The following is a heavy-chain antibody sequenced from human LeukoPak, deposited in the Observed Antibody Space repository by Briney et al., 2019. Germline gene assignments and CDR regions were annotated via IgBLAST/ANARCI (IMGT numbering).Heavy chain of an antibody. CDR1: GFTVSTYW. V-gene: IGHV3-7*05. J-gene: IGHJ4*02. Sequence: PGRSLRLSCAASGFTVSTYWMSWVRQAPGKRLEGVANIKHEGSQKYYVDSVKGGFTSSRDNAKNSLYLQLHSLRAEDTAVYYCARDGFVWASGIDYGWFDYWGQGTLVTVSS. D-gene: IGHD4-17*01. CDR2: IKHEGSQK. CDR3: ARDGFVWASGIDYGWFDY.